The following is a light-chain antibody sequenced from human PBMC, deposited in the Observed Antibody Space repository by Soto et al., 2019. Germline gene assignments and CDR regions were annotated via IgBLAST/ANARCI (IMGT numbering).Light chain of an antibody. CDR2: GAS. CDR1: QDIRNY. V-gene: IGKV1-33*01. CDR3: QQYHNLPPFT. Sequence: DIQMTQSPSSLSASVGARVSITCQASQDIRNYLSWFQQKPGRAPKLLIYGASNLETGVPSRFRGSGYGTDFTFTISSLQPEDIATYYCQQYHNLPPFTFGPGTQVDIK. J-gene: IGKJ3*01.